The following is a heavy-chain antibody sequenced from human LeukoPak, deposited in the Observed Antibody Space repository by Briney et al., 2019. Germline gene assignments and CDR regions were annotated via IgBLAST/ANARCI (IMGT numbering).Heavy chain of an antibody. CDR1: GGSFSGYY. CDR2: INHSGST. Sequence: PSETLSLTCAVYGGSFSGYYWSWIRQPPGKGLEWIGEINHSGSTNYNPSLKSRVTISVDTSKNQFSLKLSSVTAADTAVYYCARIDDGSGYPVDYWGQGTLVTVSS. D-gene: IGHD3-22*01. V-gene: IGHV4-34*01. CDR3: ARIDDGSGYPVDY. J-gene: IGHJ4*02.